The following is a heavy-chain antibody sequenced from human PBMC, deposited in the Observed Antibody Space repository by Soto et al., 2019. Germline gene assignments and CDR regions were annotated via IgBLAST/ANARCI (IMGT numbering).Heavy chain of an antibody. CDR3: VRTHFDSWAFDLYGMDV. J-gene: IGHJ6*02. Sequence: DVQLAESGGGLVQPGGSLRLSCVASGQTFNRYWMSWVRQAPGKGLEWVANIKQDGSEEYYVDSVKGRFTISRDNAKKSLDLQMNSLRAEDTAMYYCVRTHFDSWAFDLYGMDVWGQGNTVIVSS. D-gene: IGHD3-3*01. CDR2: IKQDGSEE. CDR1: GQTFNRYW. V-gene: IGHV3-7*03.